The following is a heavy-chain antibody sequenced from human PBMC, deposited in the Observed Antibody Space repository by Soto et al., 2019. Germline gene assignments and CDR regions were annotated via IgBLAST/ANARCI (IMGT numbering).Heavy chain of an antibody. J-gene: IGHJ1*01. CDR3: AHRPYTSGWFVFQH. CDR2: IYWDGDQ. D-gene: IGHD6-19*01. V-gene: IGHV2-5*02. Sequence: QITLKESGPTLVKPTQTLTLTCTFSGFSLSTGGVGVGWIRQPPGKALEWLALIYWDGDQRYSPSLRSRLTITKDTSKDQVVLTMTNMGPVDTGTYYCAHRPYTSGWFVFQHWGQGTLVTVSS. CDR1: GFSLSTGGVG.